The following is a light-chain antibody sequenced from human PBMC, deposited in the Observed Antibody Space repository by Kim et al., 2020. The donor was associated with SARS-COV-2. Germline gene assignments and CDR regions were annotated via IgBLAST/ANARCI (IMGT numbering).Light chain of an antibody. Sequence: SPGERATLSCRARQTITNRYLAWYQQKPGQAPRLVIYTASTRATGIPDRFSGSGSGTDFTLTISRLEPEDFAVYYCQQYSSSPRTFGQGTKVEIK. CDR3: QQYSSSPRT. CDR2: TAS. J-gene: IGKJ1*01. V-gene: IGKV3-20*01. CDR1: QTITNRY.